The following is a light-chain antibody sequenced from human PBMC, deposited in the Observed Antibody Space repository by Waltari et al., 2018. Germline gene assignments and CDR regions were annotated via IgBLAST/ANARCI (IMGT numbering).Light chain of an antibody. CDR2: EVS. V-gene: IGLV2-8*01. CDR1: SSDAGGYNY. Sequence: QSALTQPPSASGSPGQSVTISCTGISSDAGGYNYVPWYQQHPGKAPNLMIYEVSKRPSGVPDRVSGSKAGNTASLTVSGLQAEDEADYYCSSYAGSNNFDVVFGGGTKLTVL. CDR3: SSYAGSNNFDVV. J-gene: IGLJ2*01.